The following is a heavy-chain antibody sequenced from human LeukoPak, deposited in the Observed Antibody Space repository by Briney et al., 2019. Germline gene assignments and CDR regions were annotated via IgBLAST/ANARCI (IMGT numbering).Heavy chain of an antibody. Sequence: GGSLRLSCAASGFTFSSYAMHWVRQAPGKGLEWVAVISYDGSNKYYADSVKGRFTISRDNSKNTLYLQMNRLRAEDAAVYYCARDGDCSGGSCYWEYFQHWGQGTLVTVSS. CDR3: ARDGDCSGGSCYWEYFQH. D-gene: IGHD2-15*01. J-gene: IGHJ1*01. V-gene: IGHV3-30*04. CDR1: GFTFSSYA. CDR2: ISYDGSNK.